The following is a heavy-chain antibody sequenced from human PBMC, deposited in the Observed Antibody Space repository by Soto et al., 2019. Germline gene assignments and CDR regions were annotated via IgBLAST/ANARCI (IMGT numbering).Heavy chain of an antibody. Sequence: EVQLVESGGGLVQPGGSLRLSCAASGFTVSSNYMSCVRQAPGKGLEWVLVIYSGGSAYSADSVKGRFTISRDNSKNTLYLQRNSLRAEDTAVYYCARHGYSYGGGYFDYWGQGTLVTVSS. V-gene: IGHV3-66*04. CDR3: ARHGYSYGGGYFDY. CDR2: IYSGGSA. D-gene: IGHD5-18*01. J-gene: IGHJ4*02. CDR1: GFTVSSNY.